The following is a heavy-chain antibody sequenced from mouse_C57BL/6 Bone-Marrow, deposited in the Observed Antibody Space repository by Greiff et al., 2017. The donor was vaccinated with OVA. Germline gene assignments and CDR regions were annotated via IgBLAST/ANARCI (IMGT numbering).Heavy chain of an antibody. Sequence: VMLVESGAELVRPGTSVKMSCKASGYTFTNYWIGWAKQRPGHGLEWIGDLYPGGGYTNYNEKFKGKATLTEDKSSSTAYMQFSSLTSEDSAIYYCARYYYGSSYGYWGQGTTLTVSS. CDR3: ARYYYGSSYGY. V-gene: IGHV1-63*01. D-gene: IGHD1-1*01. CDR1: GYTFTNYW. J-gene: IGHJ2*01. CDR2: LYPGGGYT.